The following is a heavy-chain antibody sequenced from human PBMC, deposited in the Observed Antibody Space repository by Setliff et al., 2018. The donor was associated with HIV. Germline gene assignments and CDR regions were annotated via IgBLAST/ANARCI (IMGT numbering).Heavy chain of an antibody. J-gene: IGHJ6*03. D-gene: IGHD4-4*01. CDR1: GGSFSGYS. Sequence: KASETLSLTCAFYGGSFSGYSWSWIRQHPGKGLEWIGEINHTGSTKYNPSLKSRVTISVDTSKNQFSLKLSSMTAADTAVYYCARGGTLTDMDVWGKGTTVTVS. V-gene: IGHV4-34*01. CDR3: ARGGTLTDMDV. CDR2: INHTGST.